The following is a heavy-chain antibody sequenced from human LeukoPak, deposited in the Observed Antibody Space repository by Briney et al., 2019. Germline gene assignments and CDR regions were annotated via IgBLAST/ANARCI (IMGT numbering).Heavy chain of an antibody. CDR2: ISYDGSNK. CDR1: GFTFSSYG. J-gene: IGHJ4*02. Sequence: GRSLRLSCAASGFTFSSYGMHWVRQAPGKGLEWVAVISYDGSNKYYADSVKGRFTISRDNSKNTLYLQMNSLRAEDTAVYYCARSGWELLRGVRYYFDYWGQGTLVTVSS. CDR3: ARSGWELLRGVRYYFDY. V-gene: IGHV3-30*03. D-gene: IGHD1-26*01.